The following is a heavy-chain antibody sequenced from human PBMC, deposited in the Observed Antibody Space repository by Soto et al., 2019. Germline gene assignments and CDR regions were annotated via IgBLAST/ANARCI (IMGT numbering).Heavy chain of an antibody. J-gene: IGHJ5*02. V-gene: IGHV4-39*01. Sequence: ETLSLTCNVSGGSISTSRSYWAWIRQPPGKGLEWLANIFYSGSTYYNPSLASRVTVSVDTSKNEFSLKLRSVTAADTAVYYCARQPTTGDTDLWFDPWGQGTLVTISS. CDR2: IFYSGST. D-gene: IGHD2-21*01. CDR3: ARQPTTGDTDLWFDP. CDR1: GGSISTSRSY.